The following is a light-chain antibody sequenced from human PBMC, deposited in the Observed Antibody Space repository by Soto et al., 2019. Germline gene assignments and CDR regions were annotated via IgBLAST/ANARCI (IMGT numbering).Light chain of an antibody. V-gene: IGLV2-11*01. Sequence: QSVLTQPRSVSGSPGQSVTISRTGSSSDVAKYEYVSWYQQNPGKAPKLLIYDVTKRPSGVPDRFSGSKFGNTASLTISGLRPEDDADYFCCSHAGSYTFVFGSGTKVTVL. CDR1: SSDVAKYEY. J-gene: IGLJ1*01. CDR3: CSHAGSYTFV. CDR2: DVT.